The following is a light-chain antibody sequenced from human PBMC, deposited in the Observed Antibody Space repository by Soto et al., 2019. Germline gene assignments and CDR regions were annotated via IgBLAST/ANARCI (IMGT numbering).Light chain of an antibody. CDR2: ATS. CDR1: QSISTES. CDR3: QQNH. V-gene: IGKV3-20*01. Sequence: EIVLTQSPGTLSLSPGEGTTLSCRTSQSISTESLAWYQHKPGQAPRLLIYATSSRATGIPDTFSGSGSGTDFTLTISRLEPEDFAVYYCQQNHFGQGPRLEIK. J-gene: IGKJ2*01.